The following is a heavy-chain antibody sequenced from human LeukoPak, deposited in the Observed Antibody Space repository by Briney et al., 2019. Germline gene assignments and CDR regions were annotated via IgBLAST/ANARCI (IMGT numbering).Heavy chain of an antibody. CDR3: AKDGGDYGGNTDWYFDL. D-gene: IGHD4-23*01. Sequence: PGGSLRLSCAASGFTFSSYAMSWVRQAPGKGLEWVSAISGSGGSTYYADSVKGRFTISRDNSKNTLYLQMNSLRAEDTAVYYCAKDGGDYGGNTDWYFDLWGRGTLVTVSS. V-gene: IGHV3-23*01. CDR1: GFTFSSYA. CDR2: ISGSGGST. J-gene: IGHJ2*01.